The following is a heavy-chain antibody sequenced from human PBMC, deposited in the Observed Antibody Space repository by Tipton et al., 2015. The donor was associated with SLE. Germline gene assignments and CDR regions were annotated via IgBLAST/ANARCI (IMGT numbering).Heavy chain of an antibody. CDR2: IYYSGST. CDR3: ARGVDYGDLSGAFDI. CDR1: GGSISSYY. Sequence: TLSLTCTVSGGSISSYYWSWIRQPPGKGPEWIGYIYYSGSTNYNPSLKSRVTISVDTSKNQFSLKLSSVTAADTAVYYCARGVDYGDLSGAFDIWGQGTMVTVSS. V-gene: IGHV4-59*01. J-gene: IGHJ3*02. D-gene: IGHD4-17*01.